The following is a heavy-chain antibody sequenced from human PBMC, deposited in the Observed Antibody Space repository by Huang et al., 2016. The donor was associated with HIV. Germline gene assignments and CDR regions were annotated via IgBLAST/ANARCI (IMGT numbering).Heavy chain of an antibody. V-gene: IGHV4-30-2*01. J-gene: IGHJ3*01. CDR3: AGYGNYYDNSRQGAFDL. D-gene: IGHD3-22*01. CDR1: NGYIRSGEYS. CDR2: IYHSGST. Sequence: QLQLQESGSGLVKPSQTLSPTCAVSNGYIRSGEYSGSWIRRPPGKGFEWIGYIYHSGSTYFNPSLKSRATISIDKSKNQFSLKLTSLTAADTAVYYCAGYGNYYDNSRQGAFDLWGQGTMVTVSS.